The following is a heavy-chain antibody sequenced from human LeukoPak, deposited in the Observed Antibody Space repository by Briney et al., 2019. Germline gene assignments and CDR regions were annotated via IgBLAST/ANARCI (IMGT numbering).Heavy chain of an antibody. CDR2: IYYSGST. CDR3: ARAPDYYDGFDY. J-gene: IGHJ4*02. Sequence: SETLSLTCTVSGGSISSYYWSWIRQPPGKGLEWIGYIYYSGSTNYNPSLKSRVTISVDTSKNQFSLKLSSVTAADTAVYYCARAPDYYDGFDYWGQGTLVTVSS. V-gene: IGHV4-59*01. CDR1: GGSISSYY. D-gene: IGHD3-22*01.